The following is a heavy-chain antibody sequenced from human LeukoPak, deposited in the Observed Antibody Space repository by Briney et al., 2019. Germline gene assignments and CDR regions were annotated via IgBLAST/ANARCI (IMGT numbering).Heavy chain of an antibody. V-gene: IGHV3-7*01. CDR1: GFTFSSYW. D-gene: IGHD5-24*01. CDR2: IKQDGSEK. CDR3: ARVGDGYNHAYGFAAFDI. J-gene: IGHJ3*02. Sequence: GGSLRLSCAASGFTFSSYWMSWVRQAPGKGLEWVANIKQDGSEKYYVDSVKGRFTISRDNAKNSLYLQMNSLRAEDTAVYYCARVGDGYNHAYGFAAFDIWGQGTMVTVSS.